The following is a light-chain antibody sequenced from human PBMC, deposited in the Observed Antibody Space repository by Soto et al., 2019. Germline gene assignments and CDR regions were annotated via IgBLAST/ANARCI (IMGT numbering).Light chain of an antibody. Sequence: DIQMTQSPSTLSASLGDRVTITCRASQSISSWLAWYQQKPGKAPKLLIYDASSLESGVPSRFSSSGSGTEFTLTINSLQPDDFATYYRQQYNSYWTFGQGTKVDIK. CDR1: QSISSW. J-gene: IGKJ1*01. V-gene: IGKV1-5*01. CDR2: DAS. CDR3: QQYNSYWT.